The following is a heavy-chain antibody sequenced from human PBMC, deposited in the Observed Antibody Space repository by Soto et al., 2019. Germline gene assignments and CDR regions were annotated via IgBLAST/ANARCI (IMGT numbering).Heavy chain of an antibody. V-gene: IGHV4-61*08. D-gene: IGHD3-10*01. J-gene: IGHJ4*02. CDR2: ISHNGDT. Sequence: SETLSLTCTASGGSISSGGYYWSWMRQHPGKGLEWIGYISHNGDTNYNFSLKSRVTISVDTSRAQFSLKLTSVTAADTAVYYCARAAGPFGEPLDYWGQGALVTVSS. CDR1: GGSISSGGYY. CDR3: ARAAGPFGEPLDY.